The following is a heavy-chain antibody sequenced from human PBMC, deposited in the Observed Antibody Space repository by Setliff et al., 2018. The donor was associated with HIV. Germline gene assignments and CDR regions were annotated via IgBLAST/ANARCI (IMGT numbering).Heavy chain of an antibody. V-gene: IGHV4-38-2*02. D-gene: IGHD6-19*01. CDR3: ARDDSCGWHFYYYYGMDV. CDR1: GYSISSGYY. Sequence: SETLSLTCTVSGYSISSGYYWGWIRQPPGKGLEWIGSIYHSGSTYYNPSLKSRVTISVDTSKNQFSLKLSSVTAADTAVYYCARDDSCGWHFYYYYGMDVWDQGTTVTVSS. CDR2: IYHSGST. J-gene: IGHJ6*02.